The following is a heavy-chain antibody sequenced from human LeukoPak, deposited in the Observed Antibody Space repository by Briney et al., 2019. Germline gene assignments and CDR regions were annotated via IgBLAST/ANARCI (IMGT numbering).Heavy chain of an antibody. CDR1: GFTFSSYG. V-gene: IGHV3-30*02. Sequence: GGSLRLSCAASGFTFSSYGMHWVRQAPGKGLEWVAFIRYDGSNKYYADSVRGRFTISRDNSKSILSLQMNSLRAEDTAIYYCATYRQVLLPFESWGQGTPVTVSS. CDR2: IRYDGSNK. D-gene: IGHD5-18*01. J-gene: IGHJ4*02. CDR3: ATYRQVLLPFES.